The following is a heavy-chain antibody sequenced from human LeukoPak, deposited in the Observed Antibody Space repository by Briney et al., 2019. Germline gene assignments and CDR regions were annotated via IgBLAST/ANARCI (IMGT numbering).Heavy chain of an antibody. CDR2: ISGSGGST. Sequence: PGGSLRLSCAASGFTFSSYAMSRVRQAPGKGLGWVSAISGSGGSTYYADSVKGRFTISRDNSKNTLYLQMNSLRAEDTAVYYCAKEKYTAMVLFSDYWGQGTLVTVSS. D-gene: IGHD5-18*01. CDR1: GFTFSSYA. V-gene: IGHV3-23*01. J-gene: IGHJ4*02. CDR3: AKEKYTAMVLFSDY.